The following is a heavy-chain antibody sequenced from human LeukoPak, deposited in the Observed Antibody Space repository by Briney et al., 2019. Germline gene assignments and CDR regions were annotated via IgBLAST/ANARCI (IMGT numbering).Heavy chain of an antibody. V-gene: IGHV3-66*01. J-gene: IGHJ4*02. Sequence: GGSLRLSCAASGFTVSSNYMSWVRQAPGKGLEWVSVIYSGGSTYYADSVKGRFTISRDNSQNTLYLQMNSLSAEDTAVYYCAKGHSGSYSPLFHYWGQGTLVTVSS. CDR2: IYSGGST. D-gene: IGHD3-10*01. CDR3: AKGHSGSYSPLFHY. CDR1: GFTVSSNY.